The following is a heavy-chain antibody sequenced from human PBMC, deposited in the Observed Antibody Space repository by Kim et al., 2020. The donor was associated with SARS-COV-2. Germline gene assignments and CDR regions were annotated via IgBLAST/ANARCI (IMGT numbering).Heavy chain of an antibody. Sequence: SLKSRVTISVDTSKNQFSLKLSSVTAADTAVYYCARRAGGRGYSYGILDYWGQGTLVTVSS. J-gene: IGHJ4*02. CDR3: ARRAGGRGYSYGILDY. V-gene: IGHV4-59*08. D-gene: IGHD5-18*01.